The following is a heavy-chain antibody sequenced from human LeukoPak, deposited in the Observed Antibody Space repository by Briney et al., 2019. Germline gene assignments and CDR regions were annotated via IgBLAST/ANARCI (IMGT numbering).Heavy chain of an antibody. CDR1: GFSFSSYW. CDR2: TKPDGSEK. D-gene: IGHD3-10*01. V-gene: IGHV3-7*01. J-gene: IGHJ4*02. CDR3: ARGGRLWFGELSY. Sequence: PGGSLRLSCDASGFSFSSYWMSWVRQAPGKGLEWVANTKPDGSEKYYVDSVKGRFTISRDNAKNSLYLQMNSLRAEDTAVYFCARGGRLWFGELSYWGQGTLVTVSS.